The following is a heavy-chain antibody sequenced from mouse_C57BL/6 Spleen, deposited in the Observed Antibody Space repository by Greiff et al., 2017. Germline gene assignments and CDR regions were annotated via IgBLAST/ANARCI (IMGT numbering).Heavy chain of an antibody. Sequence: EVQLQQSGPELVKPGASVKIPCKASGYTFTDYNMDWVKQSHGKSLEWIGDINPNNGGTIYNQKFKGKATLTVDKSSSTAYMELRSLTSEDTAVYYCAAYMDYYAMDYWGQGTSVTVSS. J-gene: IGHJ4*01. D-gene: IGHD6-5*01. CDR3: AAYMDYYAMDY. CDR1: GYTFTDYN. CDR2: INPNNGGT. V-gene: IGHV1-18*01.